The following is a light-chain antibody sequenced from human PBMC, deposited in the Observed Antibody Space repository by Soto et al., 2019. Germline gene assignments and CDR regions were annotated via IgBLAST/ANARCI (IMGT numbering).Light chain of an antibody. V-gene: IGLV7-43*01. CDR1: TGAVTSGHY. CDR2: STD. CDR3: LLYYGGAVI. J-gene: IGLJ2*01. Sequence: QAVVTQEPSLTVSPGGTVTLTCASSTGAVTSGHYTNWLQQKPGQAPRALIYSTDTKHSWTPARFSGSLLGGKAALTLSGVRPEDEADYYCLLYYGGAVIFGGGTTLTVL.